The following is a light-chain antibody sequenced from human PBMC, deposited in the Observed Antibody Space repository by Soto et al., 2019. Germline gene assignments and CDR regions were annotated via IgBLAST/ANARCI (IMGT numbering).Light chain of an antibody. CDR3: HQYANSPPWT. Sequence: EIVLTQSPGTLSLSPGERATLSCRASQSFSSSYLAWYQQIPGQAPRLLIYATSSRATGIPDRFSGSGSGTDFTLTISRLEPEDFAVYYCHQYANSPPWTFGQGTKVEIK. CDR1: QSFSSSY. J-gene: IGKJ1*01. V-gene: IGKV3-20*01. CDR2: ATS.